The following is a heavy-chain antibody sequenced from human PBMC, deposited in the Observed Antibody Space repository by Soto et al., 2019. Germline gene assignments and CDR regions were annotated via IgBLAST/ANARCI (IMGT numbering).Heavy chain of an antibody. CDR1: GYTFTNYD. D-gene: IGHD1-26*01. J-gene: IGHJ5*02. CDR2: MNPNSANT. CDR3: ARMATSGTLNWFDP. V-gene: IGHV1-8*01. Sequence: ASVKVSCKASGYTFTNYDISWVRQATGQGLEWMGWMNPNSANTGYAQKFQGRVSMTRDTSTNTAYMELSSLRSEDTAIYYCARMATSGTLNWFDPWGQGTLVTVSS.